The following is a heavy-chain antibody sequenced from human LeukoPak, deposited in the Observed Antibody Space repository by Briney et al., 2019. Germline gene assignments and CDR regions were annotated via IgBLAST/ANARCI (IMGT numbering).Heavy chain of an antibody. Sequence: AGGSLRLSCAASGFIFRTYGMHWVRQAPGKGLEWVTFIRYDGSDKYYADSVKGRFAISSDNSKNTLFLQMNSLRVEDTAVYYCAKRAYYYDTGLALYDAFDLWGQGTMVTVSS. CDR1: GFIFRTYG. V-gene: IGHV3-30*02. CDR2: IRYDGSDK. J-gene: IGHJ3*01. CDR3: AKRAYYYDTGLALYDAFDL. D-gene: IGHD3-22*01.